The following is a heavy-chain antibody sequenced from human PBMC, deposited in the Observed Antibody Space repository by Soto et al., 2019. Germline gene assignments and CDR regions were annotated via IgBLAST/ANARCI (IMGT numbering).Heavy chain of an antibody. CDR1: GGTFSRHA. V-gene: IGHV1-69*01. Sequence: QVQLVQSGSEVKMPGSSVKVSCKTSGGTFSRHAINWVRQAPGQGLEWMGGIIPLFGTTNYAQKFKGRVTISADESTSTDYMELSRLTSEYAAVYYCARAASHGRSGEFWFDPWGQGTLVNVSS. CDR3: ARAASHGRSGEFWFDP. D-gene: IGHD6-25*01. J-gene: IGHJ5*02. CDR2: IIPLFGTT.